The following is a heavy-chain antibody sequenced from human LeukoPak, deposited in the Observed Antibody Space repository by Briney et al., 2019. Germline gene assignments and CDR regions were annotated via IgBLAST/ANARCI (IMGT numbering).Heavy chain of an antibody. CDR1: GYSFTSYW. V-gene: IGHV5-10-1*01. CDR3: TVVAATDYYYYYGMDV. J-gene: IGHJ6*02. D-gene: IGHD2-15*01. CDR2: IDPSDSYT. Sequence: GESLKISCKCSGYSFTSYWISWVRQMPGKGLEWMGRIDPSDSYTNYSPSFQGHVTISADKSISTAYLQWSSLKASDTAMYYCTVVAATDYYYYYGMDVWGQGTTVTVSS.